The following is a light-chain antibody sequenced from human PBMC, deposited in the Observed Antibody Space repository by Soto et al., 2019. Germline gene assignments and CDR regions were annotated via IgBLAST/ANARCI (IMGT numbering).Light chain of an antibody. CDR3: QQYGSSPPLT. Sequence: EIVLTQSPGTLSLSTGERATLSCRASQSISSNYLAWYQQKPGQAPRLVIYGASGRATGIPDRFSGSGSGTDFTLTISRLEPEDFAVYYCQQYGSSPPLTFGGGTMVDI. J-gene: IGKJ4*01. CDR2: GAS. CDR1: QSISSNY. V-gene: IGKV3-20*01.